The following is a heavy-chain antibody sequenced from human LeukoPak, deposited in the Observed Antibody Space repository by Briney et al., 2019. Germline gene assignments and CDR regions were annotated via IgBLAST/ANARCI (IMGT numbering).Heavy chain of an antibody. D-gene: IGHD2-2*01. V-gene: IGHV3-23*01. Sequence: GGSLRLSCAASGFTFSSYAMSWVRQAPGKGLEWVSAISGSGGSTYYADSVKGRFTISRDNSKNTLYLQMNSLRAEDTAVYYCAKAGDIVVVLIDYYGMDVWGQGTTVTVSS. J-gene: IGHJ6*02. CDR1: GFTFSSYA. CDR2: ISGSGGST. CDR3: AKAGDIVVVLIDYYGMDV.